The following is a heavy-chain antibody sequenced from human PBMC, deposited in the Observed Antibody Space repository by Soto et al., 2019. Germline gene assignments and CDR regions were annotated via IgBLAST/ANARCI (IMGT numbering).Heavy chain of an antibody. CDR2: VYWNDDK. J-gene: IGHJ4*02. CDR3: ARWRGYYFDY. D-gene: IGHD3-22*01. CDR1: GFSLSTTGMS. V-gene: IGHV2-5*01. Sequence: GSGPTLVNPTQTLTLTCTFSGFSLSTTGMSVGWIRQPPGKALEWLALVYWNDDKRYSPSPSLKTRLTITKDTSKNQVVLTMTNVDPVDTATYFCARWRGYYFDYWGPGTLVTVS.